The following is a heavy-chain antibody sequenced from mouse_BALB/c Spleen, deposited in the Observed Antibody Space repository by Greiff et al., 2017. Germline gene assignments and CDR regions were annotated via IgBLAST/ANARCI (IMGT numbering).Heavy chain of an antibody. CDR1: GFTFSSYA. CDR3: ARGPFAY. CDR2: ISSGGSYT. Sequence: EVKVVESGGGLVKPGGSLKLSCAASGFTFSSYAMSWVRQSPEKRLEWVAEISSGGSYTYYPDTVTGRFTISRDNAKNTLYLEMSSLRSEDTAMYYCARGPFAYWGQGTLVTVAA. J-gene: IGHJ3*01. V-gene: IGHV5-9-4*01.